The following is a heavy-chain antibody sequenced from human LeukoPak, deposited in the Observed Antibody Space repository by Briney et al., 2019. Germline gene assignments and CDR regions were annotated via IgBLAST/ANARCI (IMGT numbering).Heavy chain of an antibody. CDR2: INHSGST. D-gene: IGHD3-22*01. V-gene: IGHV4-34*01. J-gene: IGHJ6*03. CDR1: GGSFSGYY. Sequence: SETLSLTCAVYGGSFSGYYWSWIRQPPGKGLEWIGEINHSGSTNYNPSLKSRVTISVDTSKNQFSLKLSSVTAADTAVYYRARGRLDPRHYYDSSGRFYYMDVWGKGTTVTVSS. CDR3: ARGRLDPRHYYDSSGRFYYMDV.